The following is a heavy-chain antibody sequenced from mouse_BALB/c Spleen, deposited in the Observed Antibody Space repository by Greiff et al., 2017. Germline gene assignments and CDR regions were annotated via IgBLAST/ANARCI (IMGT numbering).Heavy chain of an antibody. CDR2: IYPGNSDT. CDR3: TRGRITTGYYAMDY. Sequence: VQLQQSGTVLARPGASVKMSCKASGYTFTSYWMHWVKQRPGQGLEWIGAIYPGNSDTSYNQKFKGKAKLTAVTSTSTAYMELSSLTNEDSAVYYCTRGRITTGYYAMDYWGQGTSVTVSS. D-gene: IGHD2-4*01. V-gene: IGHV1-5*01. CDR1: GYTFTSYW. J-gene: IGHJ4*01.